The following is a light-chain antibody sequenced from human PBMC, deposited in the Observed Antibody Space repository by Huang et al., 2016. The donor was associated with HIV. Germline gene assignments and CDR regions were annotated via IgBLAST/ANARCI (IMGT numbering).Light chain of an antibody. Sequence: DIQMTQSPSAMSASIGDRVIIACRASQDITNYLAWFQQKPGKVPKPLIYAASNLEGGVPSRFSGSESGTAFTRTISSLQPEDSATYYCLQHNDFPLTFGGGTRVEI. CDR1: QDITNY. V-gene: IGKV1-17*03. CDR3: LQHNDFPLT. CDR2: AAS. J-gene: IGKJ4*01.